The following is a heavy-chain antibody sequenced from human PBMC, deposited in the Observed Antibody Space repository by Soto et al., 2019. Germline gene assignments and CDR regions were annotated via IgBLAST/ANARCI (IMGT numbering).Heavy chain of an antibody. J-gene: IGHJ5*02. Sequence: EVQLVESGGGLVQPGGSLRLSCAASGFTFSSYWMHWVRQAPGKGLVWVSRINSDGSSTSYADSVKGRFTISRDNAKNTLYLQVNSLRAEDTAVYYCARGESSGWYSTLFDPWGQGTLVTVSS. CDR2: INSDGSST. CDR3: ARGESSGWYSTLFDP. D-gene: IGHD6-19*01. V-gene: IGHV3-74*01. CDR1: GFTFSSYW.